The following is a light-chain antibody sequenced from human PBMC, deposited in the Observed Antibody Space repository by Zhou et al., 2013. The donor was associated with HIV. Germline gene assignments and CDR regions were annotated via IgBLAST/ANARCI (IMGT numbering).Light chain of an antibody. V-gene: IGKV3-20*01. CDR1: QSVSSY. CDR3: QQYGSSLFT. Sequence: EIVMTQSPATLSVSPGERATLSCRASQSVSSYLAWYQQKPGQAPRLLIYGASTRATGIPDRFSGSGSGTDFTLTISRLEPEDFAVYYCQQYGSSLFTFGPGTKRGYQT. CDR2: GAS. J-gene: IGKJ3*01.